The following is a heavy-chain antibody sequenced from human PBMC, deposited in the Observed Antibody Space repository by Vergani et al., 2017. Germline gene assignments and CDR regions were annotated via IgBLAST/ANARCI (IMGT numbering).Heavy chain of an antibody. V-gene: IGHV3-30*18. D-gene: IGHD4-17*01. Sequence: VQLLESGGGLVQPGRSLRLSCAASGFTFSSYGMHWVRQAPGKGLEWVAVISYDGSNKYYADSVKGRFTISRDNSKNTLYLQMNSLRAEDTAVYYCAKTQRRYDYGDYYGMDVWGQGTTVTVSS. CDR3: AKTQRRYDYGDYYGMDV. CDR1: GFTFSSYG. J-gene: IGHJ6*02. CDR2: ISYDGSNK.